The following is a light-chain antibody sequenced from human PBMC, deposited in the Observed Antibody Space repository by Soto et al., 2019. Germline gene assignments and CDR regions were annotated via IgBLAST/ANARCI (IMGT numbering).Light chain of an antibody. Sequence: QPVLTQTPSVSGAPGQTITMSCTGSSSNIGAGYDVHWYQQLPGAAPRLLIYADNNRPSGVPDRFSASNSGTSASLAITGLQGEDEAVYYCQSYDASLSGVIFGEGTKVTVL. J-gene: IGLJ2*01. CDR2: ADN. V-gene: IGLV1-40*01. CDR1: SSNIGAGYD. CDR3: QSYDASLSGVI.